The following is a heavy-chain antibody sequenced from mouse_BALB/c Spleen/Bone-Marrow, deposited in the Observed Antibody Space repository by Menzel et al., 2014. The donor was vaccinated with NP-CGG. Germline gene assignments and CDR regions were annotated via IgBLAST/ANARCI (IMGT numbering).Heavy chain of an antibody. Sequence: VQLQQSGPGLVAPSQSLSITCTVSGFSLTGYGLNWVRQPPGKGLEWLGMIWGDGSTVYNSPPKSRLSITKDNSKSQVFLEMNSLQTDDAARYYCARERYGGFDYWGLGTLVTVSA. CDR1: GFSLTGYG. CDR3: ARERYGGFDY. D-gene: IGHD1-1*02. J-gene: IGHJ3*01. V-gene: IGHV2-6-7*01. CDR2: IWGDGST.